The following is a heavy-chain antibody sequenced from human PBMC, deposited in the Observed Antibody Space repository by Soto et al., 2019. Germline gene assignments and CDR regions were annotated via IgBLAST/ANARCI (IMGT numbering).Heavy chain of an antibody. Sequence: QVQLVQSGAEVKKPGASVKVSCKASGYTFTSYGISWVRQAPGQGLGWMGWIRAYNGNTNYAQKLRGRVTMTTDTSTRTAYMERRSLRSDDAAVYYCARDLATMDVWGQGTTVTVSS. CDR3: ARDLATMDV. CDR2: IRAYNGNT. V-gene: IGHV1-18*01. CDR1: GYTFTSYG. J-gene: IGHJ6*02.